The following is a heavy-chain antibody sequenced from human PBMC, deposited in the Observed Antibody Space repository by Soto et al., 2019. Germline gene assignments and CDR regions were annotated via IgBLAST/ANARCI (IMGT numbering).Heavy chain of an antibody. CDR3: AREYSSSSRRYFDY. CDR2: ISAYNGNT. V-gene: IGHV1-18*01. Sequence: QVQLVQSGAEVKKPGASVKVSCKASGYTFTSYGISWVRQAPGQGLEWMGWISAYNGNTNYAQKLQGRVTMATDPSTSAAYRELRSLRSDDTAVYYCAREYSSSSRRYFDYWGQGTLVTVSS. D-gene: IGHD6-6*01. CDR1: GYTFTSYG. J-gene: IGHJ4*02.